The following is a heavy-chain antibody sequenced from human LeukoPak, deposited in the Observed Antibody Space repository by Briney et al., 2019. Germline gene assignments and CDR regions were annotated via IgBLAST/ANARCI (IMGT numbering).Heavy chain of an antibody. Sequence: SETLSLTCTVSGGSVSSGSYYWSWIRQPPGKGLEWIGYIYYSGSTNYNPSLKSRVTISVDTSKNQFSLKLSSVTAADTAVYYCARAGYYDSSGYYYLLLFDYWGQGTLATVSS. CDR2: IYYSGST. V-gene: IGHV4-61*01. D-gene: IGHD3-22*01. CDR3: ARAGYYDSSGYYYLLLFDY. CDR1: GGSVSSGSYY. J-gene: IGHJ4*02.